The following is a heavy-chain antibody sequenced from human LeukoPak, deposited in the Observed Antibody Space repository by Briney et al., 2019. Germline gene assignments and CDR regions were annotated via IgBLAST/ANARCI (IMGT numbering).Heavy chain of an antibody. V-gene: IGHV3-53*04. Sequence: PGGSLRLSCAASGFTVSSNYMSWVRQAPGKGLEWVSVIYSGGSTYYADSVKGRFTISRHNSKNTLYLQMNSLRAEDTAVYYCARVSGPHYYYGMDVWGQGTTVTVSS. CDR3: ARVSGPHYYYGMDV. D-gene: IGHD2-15*01. CDR2: IYSGGST. J-gene: IGHJ6*02. CDR1: GFTVSSNY.